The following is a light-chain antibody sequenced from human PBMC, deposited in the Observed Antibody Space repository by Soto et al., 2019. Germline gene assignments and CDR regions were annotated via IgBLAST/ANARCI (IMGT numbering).Light chain of an antibody. CDR3: QQDYGSPRT. V-gene: IGKV1-39*01. Sequence: DIVMTQSPSTLSASLGDRVTITCRASQSITTYLNWYQQTPGEAPKLLIYAAARRPTGIPSRFSGSGSGTEFTLTISSLQPEDFAVYYCQQDYGSPRTFGQGTKVEIK. J-gene: IGKJ2*01. CDR2: AAA. CDR1: QSITTY.